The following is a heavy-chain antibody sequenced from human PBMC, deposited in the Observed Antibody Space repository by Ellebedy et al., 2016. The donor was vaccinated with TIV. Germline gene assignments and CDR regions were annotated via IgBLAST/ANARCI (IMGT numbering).Heavy chain of an antibody. J-gene: IGHJ4*02. CDR1: GYSLTTYN. CDR3: TRGDCDGNSCPMFDH. D-gene: IGHD2-21*01. CDR2: INTNTGNP. V-gene: IGHV7-4-1*02. Sequence: AASVKVSCKASGYSLTTYNMNWVRQAPGQGLEWMGWINTNTGNPTYAQGFAGRFVFSLDTSVNTAYLQISSLKAEDGAVYYCTRGDCDGNSCPMFDHWGQGTLLTVSS.